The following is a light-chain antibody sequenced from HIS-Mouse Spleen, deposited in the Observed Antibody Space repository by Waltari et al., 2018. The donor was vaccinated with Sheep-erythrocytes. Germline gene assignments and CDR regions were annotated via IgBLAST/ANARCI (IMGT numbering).Light chain of an antibody. V-gene: IGLV2-14*01. CDR3: SSYTSSSTLV. J-gene: IGLJ3*02. CDR1: SSDVGGYNY. CDR2: EVS. Sequence: QSSLTQPASVSGSPGQSLTIPCTGTSSDVGGYNYVSWYQQHPGKAPKLMIYEVSNRPSGVSNRFSGLQAEDEADYYCSSYTSSSTLVFGGGTKLTVL.